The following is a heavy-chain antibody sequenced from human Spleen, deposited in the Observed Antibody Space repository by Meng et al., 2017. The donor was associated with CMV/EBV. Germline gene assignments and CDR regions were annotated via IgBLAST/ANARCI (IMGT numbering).Heavy chain of an antibody. J-gene: IGHJ4*02. V-gene: IGHV3-7*01. D-gene: IGHD5-24*01. CDR2: IKVDGIDK. CDR3: ARRDGDY. CDR1: GFTFSDYW. Sequence: GESLKISCAASGFTFSDYWMSWVRQAPGKGLEWVANIKVDGIDKYYVDFVKGRFTISRDNAKNLLYLQMNSLRVEDTAVYYCARRDGDYWGQGTLVTVSS.